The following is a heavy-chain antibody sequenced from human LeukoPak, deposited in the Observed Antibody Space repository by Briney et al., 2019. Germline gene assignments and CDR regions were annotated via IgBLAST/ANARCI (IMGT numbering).Heavy chain of an antibody. V-gene: IGHV1-2*02. D-gene: IGHD3-22*01. CDR2: INPNSGGT. J-gene: IGHJ1*01. Sequence: ASVKVSCKASGYIFTGYYMHWVRQAPGQGLEWMGWINPNSGGTNYAQKFQGRVTMTRDTSISTAYMELSRLRSDDTAVYYCANDDSSGYYFVLADHLYFQHWGQGTLVTVSS. CDR1: GYIFTGYY. CDR3: ANDDSSGYYFVLADHLYFQH.